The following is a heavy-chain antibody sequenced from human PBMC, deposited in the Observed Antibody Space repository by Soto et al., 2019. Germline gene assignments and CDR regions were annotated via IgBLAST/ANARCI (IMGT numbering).Heavy chain of an antibody. CDR3: ARDRPMIVMVLPEDAFDI. J-gene: IGHJ3*02. V-gene: IGHV1-18*01. Sequence: GASVKVSCKASGYTFTSYGISWVRQAPGQGLEWMGWISAYNGNTNYAQKLQGRVTMTTDTSTSTAYMELRSLRSDDTAVYYCARDRPMIVMVLPEDAFDIGGTGTMVTVSS. CDR2: ISAYNGNT. CDR1: GYTFTSYG. D-gene: IGHD3-22*01.